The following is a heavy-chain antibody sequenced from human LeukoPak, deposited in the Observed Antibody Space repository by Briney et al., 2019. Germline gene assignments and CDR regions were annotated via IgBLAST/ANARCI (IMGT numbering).Heavy chain of an antibody. CDR1: GASISGSGYY. D-gene: IGHD3-10*01. J-gene: IGHJ4*02. CDR3: ARGGRGYYYGSGSSFDY. V-gene: IGHV4-39*07. Sequence: PSETLSLTCAVSGASISGSGYYLGWIRQPPGKGLEWIGNIYYTGNTYYNASLQSRVTISIDTSKNQFSLKLSSVTAADTAVYYCARGGRGYYYGSGSSFDYWGQGTLVTVSS. CDR2: IYYTGNT.